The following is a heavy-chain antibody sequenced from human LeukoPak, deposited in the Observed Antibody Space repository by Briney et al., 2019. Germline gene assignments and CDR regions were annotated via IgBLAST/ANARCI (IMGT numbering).Heavy chain of an antibody. J-gene: IGHJ3*02. CDR2: INHSGST. CDR1: GGSFSGYY. CDR3: ARDSSMWDQLPGAFDI. D-gene: IGHD2-2*01. Sequence: PSETLSLTCAVYGGSFSGYYWSWIRQPPGKGLEWIGEINHSGSTNYNPSLKSRVTISVDTSKNQFSLKLSSVTAADTAVYYCARDSSMWDQLPGAFDIWGQGTMVTVSS. V-gene: IGHV4-34*01.